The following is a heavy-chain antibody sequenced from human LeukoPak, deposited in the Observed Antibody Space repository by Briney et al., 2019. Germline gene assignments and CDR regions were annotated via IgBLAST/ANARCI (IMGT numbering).Heavy chain of an antibody. J-gene: IGHJ4*02. CDR2: ISSSSSYI. CDR3: ARDPDVVVTVTSFDY. Sequence: GGSLRLSCADSGFTFSSYSMNWVRQAPGKGLEWVSSISSSSSYIYYADSVKGRFTISRDNAKNSLYLQMNSLRAEDTAVYYCARDPDVVVTVTSFDYWGQGTLVTVSS. V-gene: IGHV3-21*01. CDR1: GFTFSSYS. D-gene: IGHD2-21*02.